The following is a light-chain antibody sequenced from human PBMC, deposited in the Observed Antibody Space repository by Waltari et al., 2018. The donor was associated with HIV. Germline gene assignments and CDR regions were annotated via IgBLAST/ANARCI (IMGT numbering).Light chain of an antibody. CDR3: STWDERLNGVV. V-gene: IGLV1-44*01. Sequence: QSVLTQPPSASGAPGPRVTISCSGSTPNIGSSTVNWYQQFSRAAPKLLIYADAQRPSGVPDRFSGSKSGTSASLVISGLQSEDEADYYCSTWDERLNGVVFGGGTRLTVV. CDR1: TPNIGSST. CDR2: ADA. J-gene: IGLJ2*01.